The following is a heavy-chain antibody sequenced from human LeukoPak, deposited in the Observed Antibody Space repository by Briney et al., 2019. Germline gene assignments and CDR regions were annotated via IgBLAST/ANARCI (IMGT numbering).Heavy chain of an antibody. CDR2: INPNSGGT. CDR3: ARDRSRGYSYGLESLY. V-gene: IGHV1-2*02. J-gene: IGHJ4*02. D-gene: IGHD5-18*01. CDR1: GYTFTGYY. Sequence: ASVKVSCKASGYTFTGYYMHWVRQAPGQGLEWMGWINPNSGGTSYAQKFQGRVTMTRDTSISTAYMELSRLRSDDTAVYYCARDRSRGYSYGLESLYWGQGTLVTVSS.